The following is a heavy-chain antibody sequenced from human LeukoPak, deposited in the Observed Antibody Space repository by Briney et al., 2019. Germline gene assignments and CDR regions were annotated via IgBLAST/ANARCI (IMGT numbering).Heavy chain of an antibody. V-gene: IGHV3-30*02. CDR3: ATESIPDY. CDR2: IRYDGDNK. CDR1: GFTFSSYG. Sequence: GGSLRLSCAASGFTFSSYGMHWVRQAPGKGLEWVAFIRYDGDNKYYADSVKGRFTISRDNSKNTLYLQMNSLRAEDTAVYYCATESIPDYWGQGTLVTVSP. J-gene: IGHJ4*02. D-gene: IGHD2/OR15-2a*01.